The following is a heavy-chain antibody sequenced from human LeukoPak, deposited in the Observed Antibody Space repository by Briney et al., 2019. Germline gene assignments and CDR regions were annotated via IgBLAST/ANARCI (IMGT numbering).Heavy chain of an antibody. J-gene: IGHJ4*02. Sequence: PSETLSLTCAVSGVSISSSSYYWGWIRQSPGKGLEWIGSIYYSGRTFYSPTLKSRVTISVDTTKNQFSLKLGSVTAADTAVYYCARGQQLRDGYFDYWGQGTLVTVSS. V-gene: IGHV4-39*01. CDR2: IYYSGRT. CDR3: ARGQQLRDGYFDY. D-gene: IGHD6-13*01. CDR1: GVSISSSSYY.